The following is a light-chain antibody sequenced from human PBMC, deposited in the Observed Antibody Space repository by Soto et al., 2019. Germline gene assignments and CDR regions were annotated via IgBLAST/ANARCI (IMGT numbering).Light chain of an antibody. J-gene: IGLJ1*01. CDR2: EVS. CDR3: SSYAGSNNYV. Sequence: QSVLTQPPSASGSPGQLVTISCTGTSGDVGGYNYVSWYQQHPGKAPKLMIFEVSERPSGVPDRFSASKSGNTASLTVSGLQAEDEADYYCSSYAGSNNYVFGTGTKVTVL. V-gene: IGLV2-8*01. CDR1: SGDVGGYNY.